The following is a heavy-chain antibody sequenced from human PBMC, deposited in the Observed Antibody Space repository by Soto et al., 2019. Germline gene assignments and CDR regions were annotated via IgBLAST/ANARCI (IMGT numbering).Heavy chain of an antibody. J-gene: IGHJ3*02. V-gene: IGHV3-9*01. CDR2: ISWNGGSI. D-gene: IGHD2-2*01. Sequence: EVQLVESGGGLVQPGRSLRLSCAASGFTFDDYAMHWVRQAPGKGLEWVSGISWNGGSIGYADSVKGRFTISRDNAKNSLYLQMNSLRAEDTALYYCAKKAAMNDAFDIWGQGTMVTVSS. CDR1: GFTFDDYA. CDR3: AKKAAMNDAFDI.